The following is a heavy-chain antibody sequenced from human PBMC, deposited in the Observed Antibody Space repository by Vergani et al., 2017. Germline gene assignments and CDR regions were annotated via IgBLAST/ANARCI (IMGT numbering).Heavy chain of an antibody. Sequence: EVQLVESGGGVVRPGGSLRLSCAASGFTFSSYAMSWVRQAPGKGLEWVSAISGSGGSTYYADSVKGRFTISRDNSKNTLYLQMNSLRAEDTAVYYCAKGKSYYDFWSGYYAFDYWGQGTLVTVSS. CDR2: ISGSGGST. D-gene: IGHD3-3*01. J-gene: IGHJ4*02. CDR1: GFTFSSYA. V-gene: IGHV3-23*04. CDR3: AKGKSYYDFWSGYYAFDY.